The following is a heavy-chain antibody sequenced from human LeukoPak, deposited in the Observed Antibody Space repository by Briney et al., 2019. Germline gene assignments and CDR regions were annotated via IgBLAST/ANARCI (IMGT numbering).Heavy chain of an antibody. J-gene: IGHJ6*02. Sequence: HPGGSLRLSCAASGFTFSSYAMSWVRQAPGKGLQWVSAISGSGGSTYYADSVKGRFTISRDNSKNTLYLQMNSLRAEDTAVSYCAKGVDTTYYDFWSGYATSNYGMDVWGQGTTVTVSS. CDR2: ISGSGGST. D-gene: IGHD3-3*01. CDR3: AKGVDTTYYDFWSGYATSNYGMDV. CDR1: GFTFSSYA. V-gene: IGHV3-23*01.